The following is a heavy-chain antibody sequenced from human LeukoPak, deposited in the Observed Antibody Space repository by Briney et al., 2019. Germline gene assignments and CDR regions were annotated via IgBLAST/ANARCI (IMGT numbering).Heavy chain of an antibody. J-gene: IGHJ4*02. D-gene: IGHD5-12*01. CDR1: GGTFSNYA. CDR2: LIPILGTA. V-gene: IGHV1-69*04. Sequence: ASVKVSCKPSGGTFSNYAVNWVRQAPGQGLEWMGRLIPILGTANYAQKFLGRVTITADKSTSTAFMELHSLRSEDTALYYCAAKGNGYTGIYVFAHWGKGTLVTVSS. CDR3: AAKGNGYTGIYVFAH.